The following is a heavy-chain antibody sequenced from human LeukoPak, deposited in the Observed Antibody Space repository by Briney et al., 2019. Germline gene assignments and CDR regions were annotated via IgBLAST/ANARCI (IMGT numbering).Heavy chain of an antibody. CDR1: GVSISSSY. J-gene: IGHJ4*02. CDR3: ARLRFWSGYPFFDS. V-gene: IGHV4-59*01. Sequence: PSETLSLTCTVSGVSISSSYWSWIRQPPGKGLEGIGYFYYSGNTNYNPSLKSRVTMSVDTSKNQFSLNLRSVTAADTAVFYCARLRFWSGYPFFDSWGQGTLVTVSP. D-gene: IGHD3-3*01. CDR2: FYYSGNT.